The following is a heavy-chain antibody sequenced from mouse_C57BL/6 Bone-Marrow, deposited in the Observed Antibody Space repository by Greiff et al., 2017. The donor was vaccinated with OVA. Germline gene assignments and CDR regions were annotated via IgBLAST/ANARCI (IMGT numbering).Heavy chain of an antibody. CDR1: GYTFPSSW. J-gene: IGHJ4*01. V-gene: IGHV1-74*01. CDR3: AIARWDGDYGMDY. D-gene: IGHD4-1*01. Sequence: QVQLQQPGAELVKPGASVKVSCKASGYTFPSSWMHWVKQRPGQGLEWIGRIHPSDGDTNYNQKFKGKATLTVDKSSSTANMQLSSLTAEDAVVYCGAIARWDGDYGMDYWGQGTSVTVSS. CDR2: IHPSDGDT.